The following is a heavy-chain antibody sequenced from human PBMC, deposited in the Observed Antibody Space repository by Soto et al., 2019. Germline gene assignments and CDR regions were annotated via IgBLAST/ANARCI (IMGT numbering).Heavy chain of an antibody. CDR3: ARFRGSYGMDV. V-gene: IGHV1-69*02. CDR1: GGTFSSYT. J-gene: IGHJ6*02. CDR2: IIPILGIP. Sequence: QVQLVQSGAEVKKPGSSVKVSCKASGGTFSSYTISWVRQAPGQGLEWMGRIIPILGIPNYAQKFQGRATXTXNKSTSTAYMELSSLRSEDTAVYYCARFRGSYGMDVWGQGTTVTVSS. D-gene: IGHD3-10*01.